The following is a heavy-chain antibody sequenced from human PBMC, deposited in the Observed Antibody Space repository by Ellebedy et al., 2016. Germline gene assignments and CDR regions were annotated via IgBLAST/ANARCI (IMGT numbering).Heavy chain of an antibody. Sequence: ASVKVSCKASGYTFTSYGISWVRQAPGQGLEWMGWISTYDGNTNYAQNLQGRVTMTTDTSTSTAYMELSSLRSEDTAVYYCARTISSSWYEYFDFWGQGTLVTVSS. V-gene: IGHV1-18*01. D-gene: IGHD6-13*01. CDR1: GYTFTSYG. CDR3: ARTISSSWYEYFDF. CDR2: ISTYDGNT. J-gene: IGHJ4*02.